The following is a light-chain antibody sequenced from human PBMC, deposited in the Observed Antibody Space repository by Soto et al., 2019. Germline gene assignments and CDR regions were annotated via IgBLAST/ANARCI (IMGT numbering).Light chain of an antibody. CDR3: QQYSDYPST. Sequence: DIQMTQSPSTLSASVGDRVTITCRASQSISTWLAWYQQKPGKAPKLLIYDASRLTSGVPSRFSGGGSGTEFALTISSLQPDDFATYYCQQYSDYPSTFGQGTKLEIK. CDR2: DAS. J-gene: IGKJ2*01. V-gene: IGKV1-5*01. CDR1: QSISTW.